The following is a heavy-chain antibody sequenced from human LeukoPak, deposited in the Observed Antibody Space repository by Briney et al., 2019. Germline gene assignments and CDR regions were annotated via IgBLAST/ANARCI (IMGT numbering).Heavy chain of an antibody. CDR2: ISWNSGSI. Sequence: GRSLRLSRAASGFTFDDYAMHRVRQAPGKGLEWVSGISWNSGSIGYADSVKGRFTISRDNAKNSLYLQMNSLRPEDTAIYYCTKGLRFAAALTPFDYWGQGTLVTVSS. CDR1: GFTFDDYA. J-gene: IGHJ4*02. D-gene: IGHD6-13*01. CDR3: TKGLRFAAALTPFDY. V-gene: IGHV3-9*01.